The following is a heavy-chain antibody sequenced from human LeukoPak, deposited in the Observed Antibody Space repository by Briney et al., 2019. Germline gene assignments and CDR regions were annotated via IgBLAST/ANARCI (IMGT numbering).Heavy chain of an antibody. Sequence: GASVKVSCKASGYTFSSYGISWVRQAPGQGLEWMGWISADNGNTNYALKLQGRVTMTTDTSTSTAYMELRSLRSDDTAVYYCARVRDISTGYYNYMDVWGKGTTVTVSS. CDR1: GYTFSSYG. CDR2: ISADNGNT. V-gene: IGHV1-18*01. CDR3: ARVRDISTGYYNYMDV. D-gene: IGHD3-9*01. J-gene: IGHJ6*03.